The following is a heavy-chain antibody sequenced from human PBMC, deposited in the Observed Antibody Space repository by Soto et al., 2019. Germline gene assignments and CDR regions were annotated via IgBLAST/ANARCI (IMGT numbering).Heavy chain of an antibody. V-gene: IGHV4-59*08. CDR2: ISDRGDI. J-gene: IGHJ5*02. Sequence: SETLSLTCTVSGISITSSYWNWFRESPGKGLEWIGQISDRGDINYNPPLESRVAISTDTSKNQVSLTLTAVNAADTAVYFCARGRHWFGPWGQGTLVTVSS. CDR1: GISITSSY. CDR3: ARGRHWFGP.